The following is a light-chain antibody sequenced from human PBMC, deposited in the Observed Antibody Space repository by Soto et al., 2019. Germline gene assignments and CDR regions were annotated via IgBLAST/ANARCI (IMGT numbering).Light chain of an antibody. CDR2: AAS. J-gene: IGKJ1*01. CDR3: QHYYNYPWT. V-gene: IGKV1-8*01. CDR1: QDIHNY. Sequence: AVLLTQSPSSFSASTGDRGTITCRASQDIHNYLAWYQQVPGKAPKLLLYAASILQTGVPSRFSGSGSGTDFTLTIDGLQSEDFPTYFCQHYYNYPWTFGQGTTVE.